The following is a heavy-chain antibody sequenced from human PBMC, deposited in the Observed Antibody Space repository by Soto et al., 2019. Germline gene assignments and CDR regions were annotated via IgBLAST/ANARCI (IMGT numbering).Heavy chain of an antibody. V-gene: IGHV4-31*03. D-gene: IGHD3-10*01. CDR3: ASLYGSGSYRYYYGMDV. CDR2: IYYSGST. Sequence: SETLSLTCTVSGGSISSGGYYWSWIRQHPGKGLEWIGYIYYSGSTYYNPSLKSRVTISVDTSKNQFSLKLSSVTAADTAVYYCASLYGSGSYRYYYGMDVWGQGTTVTVSS. CDR1: GGSISSGGYY. J-gene: IGHJ6*02.